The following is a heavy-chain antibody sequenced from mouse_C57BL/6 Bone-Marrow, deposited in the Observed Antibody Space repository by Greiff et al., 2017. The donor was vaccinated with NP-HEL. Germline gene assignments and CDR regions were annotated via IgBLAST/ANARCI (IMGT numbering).Heavy chain of an antibody. CDR1: GYTFTSYW. D-gene: IGHD4-1*02. V-gene: IGHV1-7*01. CDR3: ARDRASTGTRAMDY. CDR2: INPSSGYT. J-gene: IGHJ4*01. Sequence: QVQLQQSGAELAKPGASVKLSCTASGYTFTSYWMHWVKQRPGQGLEWIGYINPSSGYTKYNQKFKDKATLTADKSTSTAYMQLNSMTYEDSAVYYYARDRASTGTRAMDYWGQGTSVTVSS.